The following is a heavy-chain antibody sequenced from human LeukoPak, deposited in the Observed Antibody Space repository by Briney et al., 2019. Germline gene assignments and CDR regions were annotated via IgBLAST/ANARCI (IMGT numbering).Heavy chain of an antibody. CDR1: GFPFSNHA. Sequence: GGSLRLSCAASGFPFSNHAMSWVRRPPGKGLEWVSAISNGNTYHADSVRGRFTISRDDSKNMVYLQMNSLRDEDTALYYCVREAGYCASVCLKSNWFDPWGQGTLVTVSS. D-gene: IGHD2-21*02. V-gene: IGHV3-23*01. CDR3: VREAGYCASVCLKSNWFDP. J-gene: IGHJ5*02. CDR2: ISNGNT.